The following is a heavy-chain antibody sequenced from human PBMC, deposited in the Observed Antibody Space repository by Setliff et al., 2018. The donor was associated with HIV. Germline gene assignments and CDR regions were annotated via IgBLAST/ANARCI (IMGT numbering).Heavy chain of an antibody. J-gene: IGHJ4*03. CDR1: GYTFTSYA. CDR2: INTNTGNP. V-gene: IGHV7-4-1*02. D-gene: IGHD3-3*01. Sequence: GASVKVSCKASGYTFTSYAMNWVRQAPGQGLEWMGWINTNTGNPTYAQGFTGRFVFSLDTSVSTAYLQISSLKAEDTAVYYCARDREYYNFWSGYQYYFDYWVPETSWSPSPQ. CDR3: ARDREYYNFWSGYQYYFDY.